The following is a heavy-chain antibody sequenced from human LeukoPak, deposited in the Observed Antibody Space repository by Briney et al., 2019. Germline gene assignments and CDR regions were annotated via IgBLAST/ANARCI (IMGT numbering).Heavy chain of an antibody. Sequence: SETLSLTCTVYGGSFSGYYWNWIRQPPGKGLEWIGESNHSGSTNYNPSLKSRVSISVDTSKNQFSLKLTSVTAADTAVYYCATRRDGNNFRDYWGQGTLVTVSS. J-gene: IGHJ4*02. CDR2: SNHSGST. CDR1: GGSFSGYY. CDR3: ATRRDGNNFRDY. V-gene: IGHV4-34*01. D-gene: IGHD5-24*01.